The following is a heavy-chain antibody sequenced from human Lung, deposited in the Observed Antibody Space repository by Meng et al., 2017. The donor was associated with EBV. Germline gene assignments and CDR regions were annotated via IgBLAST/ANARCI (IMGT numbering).Heavy chain of an antibody. J-gene: IGHJ4*02. D-gene: IGHD2-2*01. CDR2: IWFDGSNK. CDR3: ARDNGVPASMPSNLPDY. CDR1: GFSFRNYA. Sequence: VQLVESGXGVVQPGRFLRLSCAASGFSFRNYAIHWVRQAPGKGLEWVAVIWFDGSNKDYADSVRGRFTISRDNSKNTMFLQMNSLRAEDTAVYYCARDNGVPASMPSNLPDYWGQGTLVTVSS. V-gene: IGHV3-33*01.